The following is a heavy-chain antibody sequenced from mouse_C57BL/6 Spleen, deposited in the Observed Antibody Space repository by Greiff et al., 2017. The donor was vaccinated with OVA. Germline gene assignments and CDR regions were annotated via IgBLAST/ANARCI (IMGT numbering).Heavy chain of an antibody. Sequence: EVKLMESGGGLVKPGGSLKLSCAASGFTFSSYAMSWVRQTPEKRLEWVATISDGGSYTYYPDNVKGRFTISRDNAKNNLYLQMSHLKSEDTAMYYCARDRTRHGSSHFDVWGTGTTVTVSS. V-gene: IGHV5-4*01. D-gene: IGHD1-1*01. CDR3: ARDRTRHGSSHFDV. CDR2: ISDGGSYT. CDR1: GFTFSSYA. J-gene: IGHJ1*03.